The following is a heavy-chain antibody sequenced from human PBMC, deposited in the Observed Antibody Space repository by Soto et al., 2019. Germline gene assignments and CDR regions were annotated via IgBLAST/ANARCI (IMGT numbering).Heavy chain of an antibody. CDR3: AKGTSFGY. CDR1: GFTFSNYA. CDR2: IXDSGVST. V-gene: IGHV3-23*01. D-gene: IGHD3-10*01. J-gene: IGHJ4*02. Sequence: EVQLLESGGGLVQPGGSLRLSCAASGFTFSNYAMSWVRQAPGKGLEWVSSIXDSGVSTYYADSVKGRFTISRDNSKXXXXXXXXXXXXXXXXXYYCAKGTSFGYWGQGTLVTVSS.